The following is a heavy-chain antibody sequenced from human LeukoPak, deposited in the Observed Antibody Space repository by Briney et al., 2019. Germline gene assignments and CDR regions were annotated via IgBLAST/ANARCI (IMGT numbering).Heavy chain of an antibody. CDR3: ARGVAARHYDSSGYPLNFDY. J-gene: IGHJ4*02. CDR2: INPNSGGT. D-gene: IGHD3-22*01. V-gene: IGHV1-2*04. CDR1: GYTFTGYY. Sequence: ASVKVSCKASGYTFTGYYMHWVRQAPGQGLEWTGWINPNSGGTNYAQKFQGWVTMTRDTSISTAYMELSRLRSDDTAVYYCARGVAARHYDSSGYPLNFDYWGQGTLVTVSS.